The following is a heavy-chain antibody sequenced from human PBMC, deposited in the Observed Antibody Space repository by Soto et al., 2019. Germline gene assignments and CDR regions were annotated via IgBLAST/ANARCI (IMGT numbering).Heavy chain of an antibody. Sequence: PSQTLSLPCAISGASVSSNSAAWNWIRQSPSRGLEWLGRTYYRSKWYNDYAVSVKSRITINPDTSKNQFSLQLNSVTPEDTAVYYCARDNLGSSSLGVYFDYWGQGTLVTVSS. CDR3: ARDNLGSSSLGVYFDY. CDR2: TYYRSKWYN. CDR1: GASVSSNSAA. V-gene: IGHV6-1*01. D-gene: IGHD6-13*01. J-gene: IGHJ4*02.